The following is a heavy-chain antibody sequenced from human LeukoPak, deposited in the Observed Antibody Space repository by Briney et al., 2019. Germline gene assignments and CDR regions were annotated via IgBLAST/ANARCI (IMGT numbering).Heavy chain of an antibody. CDR2: VHSTGST. Sequence: SETLSLTCTVSGGSISTTSYFWAWIRQPPGMGLEWIGSVHSTGSTYFHPSLESRLTISVDTSRNQISLRLTSVTAADTAVYYCARPYNSGSFPGFDPWGQGTLVTVSS. CDR3: ARPYNSGSFPGFDP. CDR1: GGSISTTSYF. D-gene: IGHD3-10*01. J-gene: IGHJ5*02. V-gene: IGHV4-39*07.